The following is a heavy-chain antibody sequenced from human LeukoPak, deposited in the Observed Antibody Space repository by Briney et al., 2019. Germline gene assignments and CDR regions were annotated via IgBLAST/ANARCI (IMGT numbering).Heavy chain of an antibody. J-gene: IGHJ4*02. CDR2: IDTNEDMT. V-gene: IGHV3-64*01. CDR3: VRDVKYYFGSGTYQ. D-gene: IGHD3-10*01. CDR1: GFTFSNYV. Sequence: PGGSLRLSCVASGFTFSNYVMHWVRQSPGKGLEYVSGIDTNEDMTYYASSVKGRFTISRDNSKNTLFLQMDSLRPEDMAVYYCVRDVKYYFGSGTYQWGQGTLVSVSS.